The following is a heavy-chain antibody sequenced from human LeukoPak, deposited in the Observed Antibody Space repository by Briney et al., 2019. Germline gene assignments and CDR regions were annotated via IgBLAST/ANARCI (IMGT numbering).Heavy chain of an antibody. D-gene: IGHD6-13*01. V-gene: IGHV4-59*01. CDR1: GGSISSYY. CDR3: ARTDSSSWYGWFDY. CDR2: IYYSGST. Sequence: SETLSLTCTVSGGSISSYYWSWIRQPPGKGLEWIGCIYYSGSTNYNPSLKSRVTISVDTSKNQFSLKLSSVTAADTAVYYCARTDSSSWYGWFDYWGQGTLVTVSS. J-gene: IGHJ4*02.